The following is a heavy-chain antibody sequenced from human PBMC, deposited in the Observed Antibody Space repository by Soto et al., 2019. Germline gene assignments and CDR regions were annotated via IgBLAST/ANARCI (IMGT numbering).Heavy chain of an antibody. CDR1: GFTFSSYG. D-gene: IGHD6-6*01. V-gene: IGHV3-30*18. CDR3: AKSPRRYSSSPGGYFDY. J-gene: IGHJ4*02. CDR2: ISYDGSNK. Sequence: GGSLRLSCAASGFTFSSYGMHWVRQAPGKXLEWVAVISYDGSNKYYADSVKGRFTISRDNSKNTLYLQMNSLRAEDTAVYYCAKSPRRYSSSPGGYFDYWGQGTLVTVS.